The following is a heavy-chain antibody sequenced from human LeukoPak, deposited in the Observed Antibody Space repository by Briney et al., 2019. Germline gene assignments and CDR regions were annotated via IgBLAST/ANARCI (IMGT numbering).Heavy chain of an antibody. CDR1: GGSISSYY. D-gene: IGHD2-15*01. CDR2: IYYSGST. Sequence: SETLSLTCTVSGGSISSYYWSWIRQPPGKGLEWIGNIYYSGSTKYNPSLKRRVTISVDTSKNQFSLKLSSVTAADTAVYYCARGRLGYCSGGSCYSRDRKYYFDYWGQGTLVTVSS. CDR3: ARGRLGYCSGGSCYSRDRKYYFDY. J-gene: IGHJ4*02. V-gene: IGHV4-59*12.